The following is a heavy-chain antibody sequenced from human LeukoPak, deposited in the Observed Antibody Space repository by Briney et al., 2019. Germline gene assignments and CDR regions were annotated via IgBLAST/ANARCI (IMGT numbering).Heavy chain of an antibody. CDR2: THNNGDS. CDR3: ARQPAGTAAFDI. CDR1: GASIHSYY. V-gene: IGHV4-59*08. J-gene: IGHJ3*02. Sequence: SETLSLTCTVSGASIHSYYWSWIRQPPGKGLEWIGYTHNNGDSNYNPSLKSRLTISVDTSKNEVSLVLTSVTAADTALYYCARQPAGTAAFDIWAQGTMVIVSA. D-gene: IGHD1-14*01.